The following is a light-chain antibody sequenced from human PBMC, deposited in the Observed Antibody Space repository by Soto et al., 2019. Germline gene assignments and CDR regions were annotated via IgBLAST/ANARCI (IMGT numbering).Light chain of an antibody. CDR2: RAS. CDR1: QIINTW. CDR3: QQYETYSVT. Sequence: DIQMTQSPSSLSASVGDRVTITCRASQIINTWLAWYQQKPGKAPKLVIYRASNLVNVVPSRFSGSGSGTEFTLTISSLQPDDFSIYYCQQYETYSVTFGPGTKVDL. J-gene: IGKJ3*01. V-gene: IGKV1-5*03.